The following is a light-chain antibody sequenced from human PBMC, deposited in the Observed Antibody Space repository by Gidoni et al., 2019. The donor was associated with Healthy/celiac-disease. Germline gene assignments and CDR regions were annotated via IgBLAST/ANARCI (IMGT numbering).Light chain of an antibody. J-gene: IGKJ4*01. V-gene: IGKV3-11*01. Sequence: EIVLTQSPATLSLSPGERATLSCRASQSVGSYLAWYQQKPGQAPSLLIYDASNRATGIPARFSGSGSGTDFTLTISSLEPEDFAVYYCQQRSNWPRALTFGGGTKVEIE. CDR1: QSVGSY. CDR2: DAS. CDR3: QQRSNWPRALT.